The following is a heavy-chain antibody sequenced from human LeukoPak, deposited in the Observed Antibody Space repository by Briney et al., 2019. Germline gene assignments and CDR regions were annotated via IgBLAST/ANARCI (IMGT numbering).Heavy chain of an antibody. CDR2: ISGSGQST. V-gene: IGHV3-23*01. CDR3: AKGRVSSNGWTFNDY. D-gene: IGHD3-22*01. Sequence: GGSLRLSCAASGFAFNNYAMSWVRQAPGKGLEWVSAISGSGQSTYYADSVKGRFTISRDNSKNTLYLQMNSLRAEDTAVYYCAKGRVSSNGWTFNDYWGQGTLVTVSS. CDR1: GFAFNNYA. J-gene: IGHJ4*02.